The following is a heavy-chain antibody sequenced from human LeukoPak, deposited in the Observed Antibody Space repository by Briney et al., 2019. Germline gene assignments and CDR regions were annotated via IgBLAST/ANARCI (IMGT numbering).Heavy chain of an antibody. CDR2: IYYSGST. Sequence: SGTLSLTCAVYGGSFSGFFWSWIRQPPGKGLEWIGSIYYSGSTYYNPSLKSRVTISVDTSKNQFSLKLSSVTAADTAVYYCASVQNDYYDSSAYYEWGQGTLVTVSS. CDR3: ASVQNDYYDSSAYYE. V-gene: IGHV4-34*01. J-gene: IGHJ4*02. CDR1: GGSFSGFF. D-gene: IGHD3-22*01.